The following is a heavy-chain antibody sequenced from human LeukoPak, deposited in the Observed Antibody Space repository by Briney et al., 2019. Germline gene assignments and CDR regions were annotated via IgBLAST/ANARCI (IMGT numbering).Heavy chain of an antibody. J-gene: IGHJ2*01. CDR2: INHSGST. D-gene: IGHD1-1*01. CDR1: GGSISGYY. Sequence: PSETLSLTCTVSGGSISGYYWSWIRQPPGKGLEWIGEINHSGSTNYNPSLKSRVTISVDTSKNQFSLKLSSVTAADTAVYYCARGGATGSWYWYFDLWGRGTLVTVSS. V-gene: IGHV4-34*01. CDR3: ARGGATGSWYWYFDL.